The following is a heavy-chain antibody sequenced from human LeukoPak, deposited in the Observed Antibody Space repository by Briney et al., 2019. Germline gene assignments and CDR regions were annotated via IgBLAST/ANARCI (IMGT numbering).Heavy chain of an antibody. V-gene: IGHV3-11*04. CDR3: GRYGDGYTPDLDY. J-gene: IGHJ4*02. CDR2: ISSSGSTI. D-gene: IGHD5-24*01. Sequence: GGSLRLSCAASGFTFDDYAMSWVRQAPGKGLEWVSYISSSGSTIYYADSVKGRFTISRDNAKNSLYLQMNSLRAEDTAVYYCGRYGDGYTPDLDYWGQGTLVTVSS. CDR1: GFTFDDYA.